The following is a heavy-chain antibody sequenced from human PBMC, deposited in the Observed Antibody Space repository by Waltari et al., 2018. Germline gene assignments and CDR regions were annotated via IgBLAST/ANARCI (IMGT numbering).Heavy chain of an antibody. D-gene: IGHD3-10*01. CDR3: ARDSVGVQGVIKGYGKALYYYGMDV. CDR1: GGTFSSYA. CDR2: IIPIFGTA. J-gene: IGHJ6*02. Sequence: QVQLVQSGAEVKKPGSSVKVSCKASGGTFSSYAISWVRQAPGTGLEWMGGIIPIFGTANYAQKFQGRVTITADESTSTAYMELSSLRSEDTAVYYCARDSVGVQGVIKGYGKALYYYGMDVWGQGTTVTVSS. V-gene: IGHV1-69*13.